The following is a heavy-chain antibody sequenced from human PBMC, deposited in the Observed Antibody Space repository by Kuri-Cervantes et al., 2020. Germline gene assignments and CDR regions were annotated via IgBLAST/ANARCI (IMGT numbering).Heavy chain of an antibody. CDR2: INWNGGST. Sequence: GGSLRLSCAASGFTFSTYSMTWVRQAPGKGLEWVSGINWNGGSTGYADSVKGRFTISRDNAKNSLYLQMNSLRPEDTALYYCAKVPTYYYDDMGAFDIWGQGTMVTVSS. CDR3: AKVPTYYYDDMGAFDI. V-gene: IGHV3-20*04. D-gene: IGHD3-22*01. CDR1: GFTFSTYS. J-gene: IGHJ3*02.